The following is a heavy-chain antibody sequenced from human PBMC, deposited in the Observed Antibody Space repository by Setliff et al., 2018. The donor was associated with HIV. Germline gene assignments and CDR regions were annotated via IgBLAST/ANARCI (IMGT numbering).Heavy chain of an antibody. CDR3: ASWEPGVTDFDY. V-gene: IGHV3-21*01. J-gene: IGHJ4*02. D-gene: IGHD1-26*01. Sequence: GSLRLSCAASGFTFRSYWMSWVRQAPGKGLEWVSSISSSSSYIYYADSVKGRFTISRDNAKNSLYLQMNSLRAEDTAVYYCASWEPGVTDFDYWGQGTLVTVSS. CDR1: GFTFRSYW. CDR2: ISSSSSYI.